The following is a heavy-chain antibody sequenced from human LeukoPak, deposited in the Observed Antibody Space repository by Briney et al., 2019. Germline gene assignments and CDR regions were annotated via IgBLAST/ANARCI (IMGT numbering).Heavy chain of an antibody. Sequence: AALRLSCAASGFTFSSYAMSWSRQVPAKRLEWVSAISTTTYYADFVEGRFTISRDNSKNTLYLQMNSQRAEDTAVYYCAKPIGPRYGDYHNSCFDSWGQGTLVTVSS. V-gene: IGHV3-23*01. CDR3: AKPIGPRYGDYHNSCFDS. CDR2: ISTTT. J-gene: IGHJ5*01. CDR1: GFTFSSYA. D-gene: IGHD4-17*01.